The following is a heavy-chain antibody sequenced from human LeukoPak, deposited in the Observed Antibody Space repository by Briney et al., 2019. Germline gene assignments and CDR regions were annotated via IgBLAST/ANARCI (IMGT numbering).Heavy chain of an antibody. CDR2: INHSGST. J-gene: IGHJ4*02. CDR3: AREAGGYSSSGFFDY. Sequence: PGGSLRLSCAASGFTFSDYYMSWIRQPPGKGLEWIGEINHSGSTNYNPSLKSRVTISVDTSKNQFSLKLSSVTAADTAVYYCAREAGGYSSSGFFDYWGQGTLVTVSS. D-gene: IGHD6-6*01. V-gene: IGHV4-34*01. CDR1: GFTFSDYY.